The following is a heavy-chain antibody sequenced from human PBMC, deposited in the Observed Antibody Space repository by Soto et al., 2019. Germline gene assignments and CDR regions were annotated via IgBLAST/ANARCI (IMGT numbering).Heavy chain of an antibody. CDR3: ARAVRGSYYSAFDI. Sequence: GGSLRLSCAASGFTFSSYGMHWVRQAPGKGLEWVAVIWYDGSNKYYADSVKGRFTISRDNSKNTLYLQMNSLRAEDTAVYYCARAVRGSYYSAFDIWGQGTMVTVSS. CDR2: IWYDGSNK. J-gene: IGHJ3*02. V-gene: IGHV3-33*01. CDR1: GFTFSSYG. D-gene: IGHD1-26*01.